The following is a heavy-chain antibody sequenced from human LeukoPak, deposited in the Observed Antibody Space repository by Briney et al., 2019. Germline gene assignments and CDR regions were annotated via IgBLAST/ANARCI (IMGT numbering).Heavy chain of an antibody. CDR2: ISAYNGNT. V-gene: IGHV1-18*01. CDR1: GGTFSSYA. D-gene: IGHD3-10*01. J-gene: IGHJ4*02. Sequence: ASVKVSCKASGGTFSSYAISWVRQAPGQGLEWMGWISAYNGNTNYAQKLQGRVTMTTDTSTSTAYMELRSLRSDDTAVYYCARDLWFGELSLDYWGQGTLVTVSS. CDR3: ARDLWFGELSLDY.